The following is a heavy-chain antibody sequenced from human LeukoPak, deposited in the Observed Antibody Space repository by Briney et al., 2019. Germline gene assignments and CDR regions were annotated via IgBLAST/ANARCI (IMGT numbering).Heavy chain of an antibody. CDR3: ARDNSVGDVAWWFDP. CDR2: INPTGSST. J-gene: IGHJ5*02. D-gene: IGHD1-26*01. Sequence: GASVKVSCKASGYSFTCHYMHWVRQAPGQGLEWLGLINPTGSSTLYAQKFQGRVTMTRDMSTTTDYMELSSLRSDDTAVYYCARDNSVGDVAWWFDPWGQGTLVTVSS. CDR1: GYSFTCHY. V-gene: IGHV1-46*01.